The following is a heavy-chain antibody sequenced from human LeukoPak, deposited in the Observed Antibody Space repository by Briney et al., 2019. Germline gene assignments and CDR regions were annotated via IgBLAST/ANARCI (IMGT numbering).Heavy chain of an antibody. Sequence: SETLSLTCAVYGGSFSGYYWSWIRQPPGKGLEWIGEINHSGSTNYDPSLKSRVTISVDTSKNQFSLKLSSVTAADTAVYYCARASVAVAGKAVDYWGQGTLVTVSS. CDR1: GGSFSGYY. J-gene: IGHJ4*02. CDR2: INHSGST. D-gene: IGHD6-19*01. V-gene: IGHV4-34*01. CDR3: ARASVAVAGKAVDY.